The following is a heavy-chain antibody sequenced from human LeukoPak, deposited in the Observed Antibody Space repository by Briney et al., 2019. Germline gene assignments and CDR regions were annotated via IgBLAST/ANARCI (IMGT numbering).Heavy chain of an antibody. V-gene: IGHV3-23*01. D-gene: IGHD3-10*01. CDR1: GFTFSSYG. J-gene: IGHJ4*02. Sequence: GGSLRLSCAASGFTFSSYGMSWVRQAPGKGLEWVSAISGSGGSTYYADSVKGRFTISRDNSKNTLYLQMNSLRAEDTAVYYCAKAPLWFGELFCYFDYWGQGTLVTVSS. CDR3: AKAPLWFGELFCYFDY. CDR2: ISGSGGST.